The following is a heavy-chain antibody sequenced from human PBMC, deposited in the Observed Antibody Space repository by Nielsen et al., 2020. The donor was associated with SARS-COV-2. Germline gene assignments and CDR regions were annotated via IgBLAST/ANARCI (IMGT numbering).Heavy chain of an antibody. J-gene: IGHJ6*03. Sequence: GESLKISCAASGFTVSSNYMSWVRQAPGKGLEWVSVIYSGGSTYYADSVKGRFTISRHNSKNTLYLQMNSLRAEDTAVYYCARGAAADHYYYYYMDVWGKGTTVTVSS. CDR3: ARGAAADHYYYYYMDV. CDR1: GFTVSSNY. CDR2: IYSGGST. V-gene: IGHV3-53*04. D-gene: IGHD6-13*01.